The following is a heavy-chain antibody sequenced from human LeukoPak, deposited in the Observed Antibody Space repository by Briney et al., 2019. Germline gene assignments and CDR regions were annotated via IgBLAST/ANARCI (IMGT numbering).Heavy chain of an antibody. V-gene: IGHV3-23*01. D-gene: IGHD3-22*01. J-gene: IGHJ4*02. CDR3: AKVGRITMIVVVMDHFDY. CDR2: ISGSGGST. Sequence: GGSLRLSCAASGFTFSNYWMSWVRQAPGKGLEWVSAISGSGGSTYYADSVKGRFTISRDNSKNTLYLQMNSLRAEDTAVYYCAKVGRITMIVVVMDHFDYWGQGTLVTVSS. CDR1: GFTFSNYW.